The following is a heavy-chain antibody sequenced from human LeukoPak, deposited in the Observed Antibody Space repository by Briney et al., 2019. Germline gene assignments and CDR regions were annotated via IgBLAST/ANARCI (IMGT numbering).Heavy chain of an antibody. CDR2: IYHSGST. Sequence: SETLSLTXTVSGYSIRSGYYWGWIRQPPGKGLEWIGSIYHSGSTYYNPSLKSRVTISVDTSKNQFSLKLSSVTAADTAVYYCARDRRSSSPYYYYYMDVWGKGTTVTVSS. CDR3: ARDRRSSSPYYYYYMDV. V-gene: IGHV4-38-2*02. D-gene: IGHD6-6*01. CDR1: GYSIRSGYY. J-gene: IGHJ6*03.